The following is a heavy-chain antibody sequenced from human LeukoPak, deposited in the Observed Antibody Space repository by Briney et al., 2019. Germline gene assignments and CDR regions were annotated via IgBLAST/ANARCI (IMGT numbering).Heavy chain of an antibody. Sequence: PSEPLSLTCAVSGASISGSGYYLGWIRQPPGKGLEWIGYIYYSGSTNYNPSLKSRVTISVDTSKNQFSLKLSSVTAADTAVYYCARAGSSWLDPFDYWGQGTLVTVPS. V-gene: IGHV4-61*08. J-gene: IGHJ4*02. CDR3: ARAGSSWLDPFDY. CDR1: GASISGSGYY. CDR2: IYYSGST. D-gene: IGHD6-13*01.